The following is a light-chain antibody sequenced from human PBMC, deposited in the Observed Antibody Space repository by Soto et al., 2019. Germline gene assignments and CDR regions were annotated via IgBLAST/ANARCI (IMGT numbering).Light chain of an antibody. CDR2: EID. Sequence: QSALTQPASVSGSPGQSVTISCTGTNNDVGGHMYVSWYQHQAGKVPKLIIYEIDNRPSGVSDRFSGSKSGNTASLTIAGLQAEDEAAYYCSAYRRGIIVFGGGTKLTVL. J-gene: IGLJ2*01. CDR1: NNDVGGHMY. CDR3: SAYRRGIIV. V-gene: IGLV2-14*01.